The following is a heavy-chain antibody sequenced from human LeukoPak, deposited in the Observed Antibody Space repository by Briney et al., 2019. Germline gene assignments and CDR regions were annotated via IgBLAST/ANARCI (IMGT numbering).Heavy chain of an antibody. CDR3: AKWALLWFGELLYGQNWFDP. Sequence: GGSLRLSCAASGLTFSSYGMHWVRQAPGKGLEWVAVISYDGSNKYYADSVKGRFTISRDNSKNTLYLQMNSLRAEDTAVYYCAKWALLWFGELLYGQNWFDPWGQGTLVTVSS. CDR2: ISYDGSNK. V-gene: IGHV3-30*18. D-gene: IGHD3-10*01. J-gene: IGHJ5*02. CDR1: GLTFSSYG.